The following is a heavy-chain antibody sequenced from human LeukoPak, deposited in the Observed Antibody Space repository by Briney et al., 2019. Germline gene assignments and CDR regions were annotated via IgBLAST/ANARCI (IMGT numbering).Heavy chain of an antibody. CDR3: ANLQSGYDYGVY. D-gene: IGHD5-12*01. Sequence: GGSLRLSCAGSRFIFSNYAMNWVRQAPGKGLEWVSSISPDSAYIYYADSVKGRFTISRDNAKNSAFLQMDSLRVEDTTVYYCANLQSGYDYGVYWGQGTLVTVSS. CDR1: RFIFSNYA. CDR2: ISPDSAYI. V-gene: IGHV3-21*01. J-gene: IGHJ4*02.